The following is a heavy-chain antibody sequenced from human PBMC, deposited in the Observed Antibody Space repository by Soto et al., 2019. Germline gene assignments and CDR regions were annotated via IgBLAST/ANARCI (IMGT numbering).Heavy chain of an antibody. CDR1: GGSISSSSYY. D-gene: IGHD2-21*01. J-gene: IGHJ4*02. Sequence: QLQLQESGPGLVKPSETLSLTCTVSGGSISSSSYYWDWIRQPPGKGLEWIGNIYYSGSTYYNPSLKSRVTISVDTSKNQFSLKLSSVTAADTAVYYCARNRLIPLDLDYWGQGTLVTVSS. CDR3: ARNRLIPLDLDY. V-gene: IGHV4-39*01. CDR2: IYYSGST.